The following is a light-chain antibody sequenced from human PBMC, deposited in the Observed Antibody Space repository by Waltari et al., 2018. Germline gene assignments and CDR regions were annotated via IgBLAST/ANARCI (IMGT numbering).Light chain of an antibody. J-gene: IGLJ3*02. Sequence: QSVLTQPPSASGTPGQRVTISCSGSSSNIGNSYVYWYQQLPGTAPNLLIYTNNQRPSGVPGRFSGSKSGTSASLAISGLRSEDEADYYCAAWDDSLSGRVFGGGTKLTVL. V-gene: IGLV1-47*01. CDR2: TNN. CDR1: SSNIGNSY. CDR3: AAWDDSLSGRV.